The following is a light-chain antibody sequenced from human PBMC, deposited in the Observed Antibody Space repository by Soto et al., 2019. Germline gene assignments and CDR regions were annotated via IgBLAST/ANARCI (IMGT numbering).Light chain of an antibody. CDR1: SSNIGAGYD. CDR3: QSYDSSLSGCYV. Sequence: QSVLTQPPSVSGAPGQRVTISCTGSSSNIGAGYDVHWYQQLPGTAPKLLIYGNSNRPSGVPDRFSGSKSGTSASLAITGLQAEDEADYYGQSYDSSLSGCYVFGTGTKLTVL. J-gene: IGLJ1*01. V-gene: IGLV1-40*01. CDR2: GNS.